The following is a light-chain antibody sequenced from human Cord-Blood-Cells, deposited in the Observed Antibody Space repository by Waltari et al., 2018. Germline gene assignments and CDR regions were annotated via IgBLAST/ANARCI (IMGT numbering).Light chain of an antibody. CDR3: SSYTSSSTLVV. V-gene: IGLV2-14*01. J-gene: IGLJ1*01. Sequence: QSALTQPASVSGSPGPSITISCPGTSSDVGGYNYVSRYQQHPGKAPKLMIYDVSNRPSGVSNRFSGSKSGNTASLTISGLQAEDEADYYCSSYTSSSTLVVFGTGTKVTVL. CDR2: DVS. CDR1: SSDVGGYNY.